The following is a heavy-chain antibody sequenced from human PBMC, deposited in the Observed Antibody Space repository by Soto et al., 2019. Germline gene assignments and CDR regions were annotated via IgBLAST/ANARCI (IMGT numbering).Heavy chain of an antibody. CDR2: ISNSGIT. CDR1: GFIFSDYY. V-gene: IGHV3-11*05. J-gene: IGHJ6*02. CDR3: ARENYYRMDV. Sequence: QVQLVESGGDLVKPGGALRLSCAASGFIFSDYYMTWIRLAPGKGLEWISYISNSGITNYADSVKGRFTISRDNAKNSLYLQMDSLRAEDTAVYYCARENYYRMDVWGQGTTVTVSS.